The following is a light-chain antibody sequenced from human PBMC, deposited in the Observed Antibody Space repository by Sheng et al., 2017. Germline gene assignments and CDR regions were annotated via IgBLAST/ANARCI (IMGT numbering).Light chain of an antibody. CDR3: QQRINWPIT. CDR2: GAS. V-gene: IGKV3D-15*01. CDR1: QSVSSK. Sequence: EIVMTQSPATLSVSPGERATLSCRASQSVSSKLAWYQQKPGQAPRLLIYGASTRATGIPARFSGSGSGTDFTLTISSLEPEDFAVYYCQQRINWPITFGPGTKLNIK. J-gene: IGKJ3*01.